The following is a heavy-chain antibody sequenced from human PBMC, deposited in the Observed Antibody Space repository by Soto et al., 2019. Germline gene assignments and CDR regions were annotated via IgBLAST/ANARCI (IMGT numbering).Heavy chain of an antibody. J-gene: IGHJ6*02. CDR1: GFTFSSYG. D-gene: IGHD2-15*01. Sequence: PGGSLRLSCAASGFTFSSYGKHWVRPAPGKGLEWVAVISYDGSNKYYADSVKGRFTISRDNSKNTLYLQMNSLRAEDTAVYYCAKDIVVVVAADYYYYGMDVWGQVTTVTVSS. V-gene: IGHV3-30*18. CDR2: ISYDGSNK. CDR3: AKDIVVVVAADYYYYGMDV.